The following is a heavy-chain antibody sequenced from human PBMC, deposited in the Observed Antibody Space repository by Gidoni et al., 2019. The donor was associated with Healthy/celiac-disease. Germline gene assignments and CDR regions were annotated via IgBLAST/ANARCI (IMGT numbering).Heavy chain of an antibody. CDR1: GVTFSSYA. CDR3: AKARERGFDY. V-gene: IGHV3-23*01. J-gene: IGHJ4*02. D-gene: IGHD1-26*01. CDR2: ISGSGGST. Sequence: EVQLLESGGGLVQPGGSLTLSCAASGVTFSSYAMSWVRQAPGKGLEWVSAISGSGGSTYYADSVKGRFTISRDNSKNTLYLKMNSRRAEDTAVYYCAKARERGFDYWGQGTLVTVSS.